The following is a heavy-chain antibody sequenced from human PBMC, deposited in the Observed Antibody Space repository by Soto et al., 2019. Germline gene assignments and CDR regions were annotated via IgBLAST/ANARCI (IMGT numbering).Heavy chain of an antibody. Sequence: PGESLKISCNGSGYTYPDYWIGWVRQLPGKGLEWMGIIYPGDSDTRYSPSFQGHVTITVDKSTSTAYLQWNTLNAPDTAMYYCARRISSFRYYYYAMDVWGQGTTVTVSS. CDR1: GYTYPDYW. V-gene: IGHV5-51*01. D-gene: IGHD2-2*01. J-gene: IGHJ6*02. CDR2: IYPGDSDT. CDR3: ARRISSFRYYYYAMDV.